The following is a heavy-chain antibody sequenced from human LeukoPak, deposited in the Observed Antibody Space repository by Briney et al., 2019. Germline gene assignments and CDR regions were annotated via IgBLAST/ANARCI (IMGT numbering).Heavy chain of an antibody. J-gene: IGHJ4*02. D-gene: IGHD4-17*01. CDR2: IYTSGST. CDR3: ARETPLGDYATDYFDY. Sequence: SETLSLTCTVSGGSISSYYWSWIRQPAGKGLEWIGRIYTSGSTNYNPSLKSRVTMSVDTSKNQFSLQLNSVTPEDTAVYYCARETPLGDYATDYFDYWGQGTLVTVSS. CDR1: GGSISSYY. V-gene: IGHV4-4*07.